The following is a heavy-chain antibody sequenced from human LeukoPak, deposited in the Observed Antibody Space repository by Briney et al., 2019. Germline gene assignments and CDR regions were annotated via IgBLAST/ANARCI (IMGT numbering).Heavy chain of an antibody. V-gene: IGHV4-38-2*02. CDR1: GYSISSGYC. CDR2: IYHSGST. CDR3: ARSGRNSSGQYMRFDP. D-gene: IGHD6-19*01. Sequence: SETLSLTCTVSGYSISSGYCWGWIRQPPGKGLEWIGSIYHSGSTYYNPSLKSRVTISVDTSKNQFSLKLSSVTAADTAVYYCARSGRNSSGQYMRFDPWGQGTLVTVSS. J-gene: IGHJ5*02.